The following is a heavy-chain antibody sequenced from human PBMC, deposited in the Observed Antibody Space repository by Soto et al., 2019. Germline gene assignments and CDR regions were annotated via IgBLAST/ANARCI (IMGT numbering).Heavy chain of an antibody. CDR2: INPKSGGT. CDR1: GYTIIGYY. D-gene: IGHD2-21*01. CDR3: ARGNGLFCYHISHYNLFGF. Sequence: VAAVKPCCKASGYTIIGYYMHWVRQAPGQGPEWMGWINPKSGGTKYAEKFQGRVTMTRDTSIRTAYMELSRLRSDNTAVYYCARGNGLFCYHISHYNLFGFWGQGSLVIVSA. V-gene: IGHV1-2*02. J-gene: IGHJ1*01.